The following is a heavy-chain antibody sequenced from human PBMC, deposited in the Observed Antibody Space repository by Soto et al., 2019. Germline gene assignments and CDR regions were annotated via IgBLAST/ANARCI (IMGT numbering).Heavy chain of an antibody. D-gene: IGHD5-18*01. CDR2: ISSGGSTI. Sequence: VGSVRLSCAASGFTFSSYEMNWVRQAPGKGLEWVSYISSGGSTIYYADSVKGRFTISRDNAKNSLYLQMNSLRAEDTAVYFCAREYGYGYNDYWGQGTLVTVSS. CDR1: GFTFSSYE. CDR3: AREYGYGYNDY. V-gene: IGHV3-48*03. J-gene: IGHJ4*02.